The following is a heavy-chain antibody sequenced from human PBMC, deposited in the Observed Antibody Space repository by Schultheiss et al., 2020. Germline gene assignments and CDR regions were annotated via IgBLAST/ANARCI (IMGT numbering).Heavy chain of an antibody. J-gene: IGHJ6*02. CDR1: GFTFSSYA. Sequence: GGSLRLSCAASGFTFSSYAMHWVRQAPGKGLEWVAVISYDGSNKYYADSVKGRFTISRDNSKNTLYLQMNSLRAEDTAVYYCVRAKGDYWRYHYGMDVWGQGTTVTGSS. CDR3: VRAKGDYWRYHYGMDV. CDR2: ISYDGSNK. D-gene: IGHD4-17*01. V-gene: IGHV3-30-3*01.